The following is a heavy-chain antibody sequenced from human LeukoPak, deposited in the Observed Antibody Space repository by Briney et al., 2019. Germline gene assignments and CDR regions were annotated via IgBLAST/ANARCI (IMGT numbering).Heavy chain of an antibody. V-gene: IGHV3-53*01. CDR3: ARDGDDTTNW. J-gene: IGHJ4*02. Sequence: GGSLRLSCAASDFTVGSNYMTWVRQAPGKGLEWVSVIYSGGKTFYADSVKGRFTISRDGSKNTLYLQMNSLRAEDTAIYYCARDGDDTTNWWGQGTLVTVSS. CDR1: DFTVGSNY. D-gene: IGHD2-8*01. CDR2: IYSGGKT.